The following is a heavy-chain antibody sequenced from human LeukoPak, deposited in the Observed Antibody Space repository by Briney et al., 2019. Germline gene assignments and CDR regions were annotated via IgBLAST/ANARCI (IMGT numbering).Heavy chain of an antibody. CDR2: ISAGGSST. Sequence: GGSLRLSCAASGFTFSSYDMSWVRQAPGKGLEWVSAISAGGSSTYYADSVKGRFTISRDNSKNTLYLQMNSLRAEDTAVYYCAKLPEDGSGYSDYWGQGTLVTVSS. CDR3: AKLPEDGSGYSDY. CDR1: GFTFSSYD. D-gene: IGHD3-22*01. J-gene: IGHJ4*02. V-gene: IGHV3-23*01.